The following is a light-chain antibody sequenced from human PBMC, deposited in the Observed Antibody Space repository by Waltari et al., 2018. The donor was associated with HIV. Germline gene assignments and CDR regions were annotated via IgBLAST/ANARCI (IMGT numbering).Light chain of an antibody. V-gene: IGKV3-20*01. CDR2: GEA. Sequence: EIVLTQSPATLSLSPGERATLFCMASQRVSSNNLAWYQHTPGEDPRLPMYGEASTATSSPARSSGSGSGTVVSLTTSRLEQEDFAVYYCQQYDNSAPSTFGQGTRLEIK. J-gene: IGKJ5*01. CDR3: QQYDNSAPST. CDR1: QRVSSNN.